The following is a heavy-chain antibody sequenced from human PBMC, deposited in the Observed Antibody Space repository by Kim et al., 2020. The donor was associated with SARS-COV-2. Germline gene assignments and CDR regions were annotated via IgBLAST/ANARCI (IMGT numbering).Heavy chain of an antibody. D-gene: IGHD6-13*01. CDR2: ISTDGIST. CDR3: VRDGSGAAAGKDVVDY. Sequence: GGSLRLSCAASGFTFSNYWMHWVRQAPGKALVWVSRISTDGISTTYADSVKGRFTISRDNAKNTLYLQMSSLRDEDTALYYCVRDGSGAAAGKDVVDYWGQGTLVTVSS. J-gene: IGHJ4*02. CDR1: GFTFSNYW. V-gene: IGHV3-74*01.